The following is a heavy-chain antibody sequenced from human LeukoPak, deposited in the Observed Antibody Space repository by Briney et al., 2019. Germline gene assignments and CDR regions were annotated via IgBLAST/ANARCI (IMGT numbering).Heavy chain of an antibody. V-gene: IGHV4-59*11. CDR1: GGSISSHY. CDR3: ARVGSSSWYGPNWFDP. CDR2: IYYSGST. Sequence: PSETLSLTCTVSGGSISSHYWSWIRQPPGKGLEWIGYIYYSGSTNYNPSLKSRVTISVDTSKNQFSLKLSSVTAADTAVYYCARVGSSSWYGPNWFDPWGQGTLVTVSS. J-gene: IGHJ5*02. D-gene: IGHD6-13*01.